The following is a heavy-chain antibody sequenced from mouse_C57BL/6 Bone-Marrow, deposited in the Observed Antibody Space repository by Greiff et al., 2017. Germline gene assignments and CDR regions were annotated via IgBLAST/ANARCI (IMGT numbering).Heavy chain of an antibody. V-gene: IGHV1-52*01. CDR3: ARERGSNYYAMDY. J-gene: IGHJ4*01. D-gene: IGHD1-3*01. CDR1: GYTFTSYW. CDR2: IDPSDSET. Sequence: MESCKASGYTFTSYWMHWVKQRPIQGLEWIGNIDPSDSETHYNQKFKDKATLTVDKSSSTAYMQLSSLTSEDSAVYYCARERGSNYYAMDYWGQGTSVTVSS.